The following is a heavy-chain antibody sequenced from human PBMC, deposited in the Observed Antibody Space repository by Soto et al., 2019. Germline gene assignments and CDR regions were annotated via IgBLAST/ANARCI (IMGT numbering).Heavy chain of an antibody. CDR1: GGSISAFY. J-gene: IGHJ4*02. CDR3: ARVGGLAARTFDY. CDR2: IYYSGST. D-gene: IGHD6-6*01. Sequence: SETLSLTCTVSGGSISAFYWSWIRQPPGKGLEWIGYIYYSGSTNYNPSLKSRVTISVDTSKNQFSLNLRSMSPADTAVYYCARVGGLAARTFDYWGPGTLVTVS. V-gene: IGHV4-59*01.